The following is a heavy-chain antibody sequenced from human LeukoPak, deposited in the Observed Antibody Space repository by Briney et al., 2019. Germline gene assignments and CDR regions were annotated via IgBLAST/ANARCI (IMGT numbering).Heavy chain of an antibody. Sequence: ASVKVSCKASGYTFTNFEINWVRQVAGQGLEWMGWMHPNSGETVNVQKFQGRVTMTRDISTSTAYMELTGLRSDDTAVYFCARGYCSGGGCYTAEYLPHWGQGTLVTVSS. J-gene: IGHJ1*01. CDR1: GYTFTNFE. CDR3: ARGYCSGGGCYTAEYLPH. D-gene: IGHD2-15*01. CDR2: MHPNSGET. V-gene: IGHV1-8*02.